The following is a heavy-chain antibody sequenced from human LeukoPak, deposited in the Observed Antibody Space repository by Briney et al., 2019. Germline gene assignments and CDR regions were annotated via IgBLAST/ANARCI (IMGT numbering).Heavy chain of an antibody. V-gene: IGHV3-23*05. CDR3: AKLGIYCSSTSCYIDY. J-gene: IGHJ4*01. CDR1: GFTFSTYV. D-gene: IGHD2-2*02. CDR2: IGRSALNT. Sequence: PGGSLRLSCAASGFTFSTYVMTWVRQAPGKGLEWVSAIGRSALNTYYTDSVKGRFTISRDNSINALYLQMNSLRAEDTAVYYCAKLGIYCSSTSCYIDYWGQGTLVTVSS.